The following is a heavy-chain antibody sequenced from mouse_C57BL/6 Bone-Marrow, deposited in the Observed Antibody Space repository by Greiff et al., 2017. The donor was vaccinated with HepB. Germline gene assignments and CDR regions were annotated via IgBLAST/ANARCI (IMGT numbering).Heavy chain of an antibody. CDR1: GYTFTDYN. CDR2: INPNNGGT. D-gene: IGHD2-5*01. Sequence: EVQLQQSGPELVKPGASVKMSCKASGYTFTDYNMHWVKQSHGKSLEWIGYINPNNGGTSYNQKFKGKATLTVNKSSSTAYMELRSLTSEDSAVYYCARWNSYYYSNYGAMDYWGQGTSVTVSS. CDR3: ARWNSYYYSNYGAMDY. J-gene: IGHJ4*01. V-gene: IGHV1-22*01.